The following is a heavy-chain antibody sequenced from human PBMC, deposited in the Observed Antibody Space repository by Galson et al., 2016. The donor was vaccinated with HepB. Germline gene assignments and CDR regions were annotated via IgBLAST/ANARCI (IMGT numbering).Heavy chain of an antibody. D-gene: IGHD1-7*01. V-gene: IGHV3-30-3*01. CDR1: GFTFSSYA. CDR2: ISYDGSNK. Sequence: SLRLSCAASGFTFSSYAMHWVRQAPGKGLEWVAVISYDGSNKYDADSVKGRCTTSRDNSKNTLYLQMNSLRAEDTAVYYCARKELYYYYYGMDVWGQGTTVTVSS. CDR3: ARKELYYYYYGMDV. J-gene: IGHJ6*02.